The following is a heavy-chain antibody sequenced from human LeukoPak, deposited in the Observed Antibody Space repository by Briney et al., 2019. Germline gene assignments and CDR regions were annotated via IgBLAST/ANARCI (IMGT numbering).Heavy chain of an antibody. J-gene: IGHJ4*02. D-gene: IGHD2-2*01. CDR3: ARGPLGYCSITSCFFDY. V-gene: IGHV3-7*05. Sequence: PGGSLRLSCAASGFTSNTYTMNWVRQAPGKGPEWVANIKRDGSEKFYVDSVKGRFTISRDNAKNSLYLQMNSLRAEDTALYYCARGPLGYCSITSCFFDYWGQGTLVTVSS. CDR2: IKRDGSEK. CDR1: GFTSNTYT.